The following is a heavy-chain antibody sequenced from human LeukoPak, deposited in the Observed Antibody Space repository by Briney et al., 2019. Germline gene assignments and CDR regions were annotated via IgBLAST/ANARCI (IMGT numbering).Heavy chain of an antibody. CDR3: VIYGSGSYFDY. CDR2: IYPGDSDT. J-gene: IGHJ4*02. Sequence: GESLKISCKTSGYNFNTYWIGWVRQKPGKGLEWMGIIYPGDSDTKYSPPFEGQVTISADKSINTAYLQWSSLKASDTAMYYCVIYGSGSYFDYWGQGTRVIVSS. CDR1: GYNFNTYW. V-gene: IGHV5-51*01. D-gene: IGHD3-10*01.